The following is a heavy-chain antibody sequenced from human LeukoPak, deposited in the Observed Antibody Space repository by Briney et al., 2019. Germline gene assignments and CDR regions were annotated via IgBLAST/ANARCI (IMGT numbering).Heavy chain of an antibody. CDR1: GFTFSSYS. D-gene: IGHD2-15*01. CDR3: ARDETPKRWELPAADAFDI. V-gene: IGHV3-21*01. Sequence: GGSLRLSCAASGFTFSSYSMNWVRQAPGKGLEWVSSISSSSSYIYYADSVKGRFTISRDNAKNSLYLQMNSLRAEDTAVYYCARDETPKRWELPAADAFDIWGQGTMVTVSS. J-gene: IGHJ3*02. CDR2: ISSSSSYI.